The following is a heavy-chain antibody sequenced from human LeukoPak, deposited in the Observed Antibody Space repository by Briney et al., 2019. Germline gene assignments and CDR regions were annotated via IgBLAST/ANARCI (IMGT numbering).Heavy chain of an antibody. CDR1: GGSISGFY. CDR2: ISDNGAT. Sequence: SETLSLTCTVSGGSISGFYWSWIRQPPGKGLEWIGYISDNGATTYNPSLKSRVTISIDMSNNHFSLKLSSVTAADTAVYYCARQVYSASSVDYWGQGTLVTVSS. V-gene: IGHV4-59*08. D-gene: IGHD6-6*01. J-gene: IGHJ4*02. CDR3: ARQVYSASSVDY.